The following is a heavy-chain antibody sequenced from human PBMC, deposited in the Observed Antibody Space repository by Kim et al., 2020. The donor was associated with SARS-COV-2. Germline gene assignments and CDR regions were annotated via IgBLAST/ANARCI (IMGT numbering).Heavy chain of an antibody. J-gene: IGHJ6*02. CDR3: ATVGFSRGYCSSTSCLGMDV. Sequence: ASVKVSCKVSGYTLTELSMHWVRQAPGKGLEWMGGFDPEDGETIYAQKFQGRVTMTEDTSTDTAYMELSSLRSEDTAVYYCATVGFSRGYCSSTSCLGMDVWGQGTTVTVSS. D-gene: IGHD2-2*01. CDR1: GYTLTELS. CDR2: FDPEDGET. V-gene: IGHV1-24*01.